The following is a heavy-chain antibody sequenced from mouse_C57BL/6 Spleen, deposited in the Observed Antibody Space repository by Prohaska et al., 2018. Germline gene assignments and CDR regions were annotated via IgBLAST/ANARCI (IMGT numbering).Heavy chain of an antibody. Sequence: QVQLQQSGPELVKPGASVKLSCKASGYTLTSYDIHWVKQRPGQGLEWIGWIYPRDGSTKYNEKFKCKDTFTVDTSSSRAYMYLHSLTAEDSAVYVGAIRDYDYDAPDYVDYWGQGTTRTVSS. V-gene: IGHV1-85*01. D-gene: IGHD2-4*01. CDR3: AIRDYDYDAPDYVDY. CDR2: IYPRDGST. CDR1: GYTLTSYD. J-gene: IGHJ2*01.